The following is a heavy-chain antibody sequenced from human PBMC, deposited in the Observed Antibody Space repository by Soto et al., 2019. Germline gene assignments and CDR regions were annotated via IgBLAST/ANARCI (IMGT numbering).Heavy chain of an antibody. CDR2: TIPMLGIA. CDR1: GGTFSSYT. CDR3: ANRCYRYGFFIY. D-gene: IGHD5-18*01. V-gene: IGHV1-69*02. J-gene: IGHJ4*01. Sequence: QVQLVQSGAEVKKPGSSVKVSCKASGGTFSSYTFSWVRQAPGQGLEWMGRTIPMLGIANYAQTFQGRVTIPPDKSTSPAYIALTSLRSDHTAVYYCANRCYRYGFFIYWGHGTLVTVSS.